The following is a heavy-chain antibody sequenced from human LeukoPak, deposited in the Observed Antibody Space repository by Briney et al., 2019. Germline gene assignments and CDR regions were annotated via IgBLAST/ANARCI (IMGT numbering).Heavy chain of an antibody. CDR3: ARGGGYCSSTSCYFDY. D-gene: IGHD2-2*01. CDR1: GDSVSSNSVA. J-gene: IGHJ4*02. V-gene: IGHV6-1*01. Sequence: SQTLSLTCGISGDSVSSNSVAWNWIRQSPSRGLEWLGRAYSRSRGRRDYAISVRSRINIDTDTSKNQFSLKLSSVTAADTAVYYCARGGGYCSSTSCYFDYWGQGTLVTVSS. CDR2: AYSRSRGRR.